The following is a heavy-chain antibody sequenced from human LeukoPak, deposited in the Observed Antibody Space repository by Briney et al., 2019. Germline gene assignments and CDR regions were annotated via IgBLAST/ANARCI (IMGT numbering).Heavy chain of an antibody. CDR3: AKVFYGNYWYFDL. D-gene: IGHD2/OR15-2a*01. J-gene: IGHJ2*01. CDR2: INSDGSST. V-gene: IGHV3-74*01. Sequence: GGSLRLSCAASGFIFSSYWMHWVRQAPGKGLVWVSRINSDGSSTSYADSVKGRFTISRDNAKNTLYLQMNSLRAEDTAVYYCAKVFYGNYWYFDLWGRGTLVTVSS. CDR1: GFIFSSYW.